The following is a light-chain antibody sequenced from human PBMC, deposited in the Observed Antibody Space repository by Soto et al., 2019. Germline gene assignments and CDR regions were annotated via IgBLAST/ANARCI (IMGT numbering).Light chain of an antibody. V-gene: IGKV3-20*01. Sequence: EIVLTQSPGTVSLSPGERATLSCRASQSVSSRNLAWYRQKPGQAPSLLIFGASNRATGIPDRFSGSGSGTDVTLTISRLEPEDCAVYSCLRYGDSPPAYTFGQGTKVDIK. CDR1: QSVSSRN. J-gene: IGKJ2*01. CDR2: GAS. CDR3: LRYGDSPPAYT.